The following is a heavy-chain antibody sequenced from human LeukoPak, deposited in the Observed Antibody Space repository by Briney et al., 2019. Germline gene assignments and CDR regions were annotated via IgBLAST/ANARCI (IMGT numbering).Heavy chain of an antibody. Sequence: SETLSLTCTVSGGSISSSSYYWGWLRQPPGKGLEWIGSIYYSGSTYYNPSLKSRVTISVDTSKNQFSLKLSSVTAADTAVYYCARDQSGYSSGWYVPYYYYGMDVWGQGTTVTVSS. CDR2: IYYSGST. D-gene: IGHD6-19*01. CDR1: GGSISSSSYY. J-gene: IGHJ6*02. CDR3: ARDQSGYSSGWYVPYYYYGMDV. V-gene: IGHV4-39*07.